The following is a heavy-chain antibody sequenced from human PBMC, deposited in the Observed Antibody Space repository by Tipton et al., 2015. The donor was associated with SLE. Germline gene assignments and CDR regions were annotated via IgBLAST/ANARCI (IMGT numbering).Heavy chain of an antibody. D-gene: IGHD1-26*01. V-gene: IGHV3-23*01. CDR3: ARDWGRRGGSYLFDH. CDR2: ISGSGGIT. CDR1: GFTFTDFA. J-gene: IGHJ4*02. Sequence: SLRLSCAASGFTFTDFAMSWVRQAPGRGLEWVATISGSGGITYYADSVKGRFTISRDTSKNTLYVQMNSLRAEDTAVYYCARDWGRRGGSYLFDHGGQGTLVTVSS.